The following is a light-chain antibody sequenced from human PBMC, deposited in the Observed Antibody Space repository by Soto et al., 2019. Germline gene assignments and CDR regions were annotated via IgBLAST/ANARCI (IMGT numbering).Light chain of an antibody. CDR1: SSDVGGYNY. CDR3: SSYTRSSTYV. CDR2: DVS. V-gene: IGLV2-14*01. J-gene: IGLJ1*01. Sequence: QSALTQPASVSGSPGQSITISCTGTSSDVGGYNYVSWYQQHPGKAPKLMIYDVSNRPSGVSSRFSGSKSGNTASLTISGLQAGDEADYYCSSYTRSSTYVFGFGTKVTVL.